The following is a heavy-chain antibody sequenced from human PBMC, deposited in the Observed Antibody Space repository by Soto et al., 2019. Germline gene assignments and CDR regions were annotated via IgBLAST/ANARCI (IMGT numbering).Heavy chain of an antibody. Sequence: SETLSLTCAVSSGSVNSSNWWSWVRQPPGKGLEWIGEIYHGGSANYNPSLRSRVTMSVDKSKNQVFLQLSSVTAADTAVYYCARLLLESYGYYYYMDVWGKGTTVTVSS. D-gene: IGHD5-18*01. CDR2: IYHGGSA. CDR3: ARLLLESYGYYYYMDV. J-gene: IGHJ6*03. V-gene: IGHV4-4*02. CDR1: SGSVNSSNW.